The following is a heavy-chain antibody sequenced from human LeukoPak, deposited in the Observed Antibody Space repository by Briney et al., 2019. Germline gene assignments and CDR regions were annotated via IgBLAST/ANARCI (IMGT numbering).Heavy chain of an antibody. Sequence: PSETLSLTCAVYGVSLSGYYWSWIRQPPGKGLEWIGEINHSGSTNYNPSLKSRVTISVDTSKNQFSRKLSSVTAADTAVYYCASKGIDRYYYGMDVWGQGTTVTVSS. CDR3: ASKGIDRYYYGMDV. V-gene: IGHV4-34*01. J-gene: IGHJ6*02. CDR2: INHSGST. D-gene: IGHD6-13*01. CDR1: GVSLSGYY.